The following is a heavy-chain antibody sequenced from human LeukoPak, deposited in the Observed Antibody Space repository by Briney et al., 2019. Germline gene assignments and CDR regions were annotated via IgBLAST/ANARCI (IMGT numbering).Heavy chain of an antibody. D-gene: IGHD6-19*01. Sequence: SVTLSLTCTVSGGSLSSSSYYWGWIRQPPGNGLEWIGSIYNSGSTYYNPSLKSRVTISVDTSTNQFSLKLSSVTAADTAVYYCAKDHGSGWFDYWGQGTLVTVSS. V-gene: IGHV4-39*02. CDR3: AKDHGSGWFDY. CDR1: GGSLSSSSYY. CDR2: IYNSGST. J-gene: IGHJ4*02.